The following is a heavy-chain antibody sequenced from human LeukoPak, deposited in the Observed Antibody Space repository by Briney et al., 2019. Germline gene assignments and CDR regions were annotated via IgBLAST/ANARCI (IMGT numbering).Heavy chain of an antibody. CDR3: ASSIVAASDN. J-gene: IGHJ4*02. D-gene: IGHD6-6*01. CDR1: GFTFSSYW. Sequence: GGSLRLSCAASGFTFSSYWMHWVRQAPGKGLLWVSRINSDGSTTNYADSVEGRFTISRDNAKNTLYLQMNSLRVEDTAVYYCASSIVAASDNWGQGALVTVSS. V-gene: IGHV3-74*01. CDR2: INSDGSTT.